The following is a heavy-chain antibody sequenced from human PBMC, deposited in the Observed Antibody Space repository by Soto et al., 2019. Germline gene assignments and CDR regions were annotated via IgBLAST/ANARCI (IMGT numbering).Heavy chain of an antibody. CDR3: ARDEYYDSNNWFDH. CDR2: VYSTGST. CDR1: GGAITAYY. V-gene: IGHV4-4*07. Sequence: LSLTCTVSGGAITAYYWSWIRQPVGEGLQWIGRVYSTGSTNYNPSLRSRVTMSVDTSQNQFFLRLSSVTAADTAVYYCARDEYYDSNNWFDHWGQGILVTVSS. D-gene: IGHD3-22*01. J-gene: IGHJ5*02.